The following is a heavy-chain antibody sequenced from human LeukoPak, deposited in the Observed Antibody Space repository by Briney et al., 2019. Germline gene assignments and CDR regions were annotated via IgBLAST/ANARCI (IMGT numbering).Heavy chain of an antibody. J-gene: IGHJ6*03. Sequence: SVKVSCKASGATFSSYAISLLRQAPGQGLEWMGGIIPIFGTANYAQEFQGRVTFTADESTRTAYMELSILRSEDTAVYYCARGVVVTAIGPNLYYYYYMDVWGKGTTVTISS. CDR3: ARGVVVTAIGPNLYYYYYMDV. V-gene: IGHV1-69*13. D-gene: IGHD2-21*02. CDR1: GATFSSYA. CDR2: IIPIFGTA.